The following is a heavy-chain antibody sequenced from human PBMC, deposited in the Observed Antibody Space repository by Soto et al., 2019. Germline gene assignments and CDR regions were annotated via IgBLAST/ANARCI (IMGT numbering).Heavy chain of an antibody. J-gene: IGHJ4*02. CDR3: AKNAEATIRVGFDC. CDR2: ITVNGANT. CDR1: GFTFSTYV. D-gene: IGHD5-12*01. V-gene: IGHV3-23*01. Sequence: EVQLLESGGGLVQPGGSLRLSCAASGFTFSTYVMNWVRQAPGKGLEWVSTITVNGANTYYADSVKGRFTISRDNAKNTLHLQMNGLRVEYTAVYYCAKNAEATIRVGFDCWGQGTLVTVSS.